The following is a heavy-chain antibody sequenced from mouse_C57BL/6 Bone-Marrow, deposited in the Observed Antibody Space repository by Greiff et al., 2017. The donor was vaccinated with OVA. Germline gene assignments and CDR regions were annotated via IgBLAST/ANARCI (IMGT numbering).Heavy chain of an antibody. CDR3: ARPLDYYGSSYWYFDV. Sequence: VQLQQSGPELVKPGASVKISCKASGYTFTDYYMNWVKQSHGKSLEWIGDINPNNGGTSYNQKFKGKATLTVDKSSSTAYMELRSLTSEASAVYYCARPLDYYGSSYWYFDVWGTGTTFTVSS. CDR1: GYTFTDYY. V-gene: IGHV1-26*01. J-gene: IGHJ1*03. CDR2: INPNNGGT. D-gene: IGHD1-1*01.